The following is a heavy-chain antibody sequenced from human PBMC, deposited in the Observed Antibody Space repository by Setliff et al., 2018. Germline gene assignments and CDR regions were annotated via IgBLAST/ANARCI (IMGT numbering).Heavy chain of an antibody. Sequence: PGGSLRLSCAASGFTFSSYAMSWVRQAPGKGLEWVANIKQDGSEKYYVDSVKGRFTISRDSSRNTLYLQMSSLRPEDTALYYCAKNGFGVVALGVNNGFDPWGQGTLVTVSS. V-gene: IGHV3-7*01. D-gene: IGHD3-10*01. CDR2: IKQDGSEK. CDR3: AKNGFGVVALGVNNGFDP. CDR1: GFTFSSYA. J-gene: IGHJ5*02.